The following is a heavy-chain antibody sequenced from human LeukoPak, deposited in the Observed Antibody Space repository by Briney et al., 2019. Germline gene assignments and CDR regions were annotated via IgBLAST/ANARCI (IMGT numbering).Heavy chain of an antibody. D-gene: IGHD1-26*01. CDR2: VGIAADT. CDR1: GFTFSNYG. V-gene: IGHV3-13*01. CDR3: VRQKKSHGNFDY. Sequence: PERSLRLSCAASGFTFSNYGMHWVRQAPGKGLEWVSAVGIAADTFYPGSVKGRFTISRENAKNSLYLQMNSLRVEDTAVYYCVRQKKSHGNFDYWGQGTLVTVSS. J-gene: IGHJ4*02.